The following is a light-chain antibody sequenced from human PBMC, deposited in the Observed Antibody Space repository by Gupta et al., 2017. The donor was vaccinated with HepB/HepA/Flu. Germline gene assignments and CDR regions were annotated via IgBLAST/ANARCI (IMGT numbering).Light chain of an antibody. CDR3: QQCFSSPCA. J-gene: IGKJ4*01. V-gene: IGKV1-39*01. CDR1: QTITSY. Sequence: DIQMTQSPSSLSASVGYTVTITGLPSQTITSYLNWYQRKPGKAPKLLIYAASNLQGGVPSRCSGSGSGTHFTPTISEVQPDDFATYYCQQCFSSPCAFGGGTKVEIK. CDR2: AAS.